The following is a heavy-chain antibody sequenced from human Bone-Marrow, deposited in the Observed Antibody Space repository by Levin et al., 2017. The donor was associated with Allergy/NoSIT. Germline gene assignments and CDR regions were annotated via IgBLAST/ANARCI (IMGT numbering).Heavy chain of an antibody. CDR1: GVSIDTYHW. CDR3: ARINQASGFKNWFDP. D-gene: IGHD6-25*01. J-gene: IGHJ5*02. CDR2: INQRGTA. V-gene: IGHV4-4*02. Sequence: SSETLSLTCDVSGVSIDTYHWWTWVRQPPGKGLQWIGEINQRGTATYNSSLRSRVLMSVDKSTNQFSLMVNSVTAADTAVYYCARINQASGFKNWFDPWGPGILVAVS.